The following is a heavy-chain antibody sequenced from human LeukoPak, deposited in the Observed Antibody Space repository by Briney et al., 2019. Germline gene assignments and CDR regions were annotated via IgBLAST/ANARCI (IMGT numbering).Heavy chain of an antibody. J-gene: IGHJ4*02. CDR3: ARGGRRDVSSGSYYKIRGYFDY. D-gene: IGHD3-10*01. CDR1: GGSISSGGYY. CDR2: IYYSGSV. Sequence: SQTLSLTCTVSGGSISSGGYYWSWIRQPPGKGLEWIGYIYYSGSVYYNPSLKSRVTISVDTSKNQFSLKLSSVTAADTAVYYCARGGRRDVSSGSYYKIRGYFDYWRQGTLVTVSS. V-gene: IGHV4-30-4*08.